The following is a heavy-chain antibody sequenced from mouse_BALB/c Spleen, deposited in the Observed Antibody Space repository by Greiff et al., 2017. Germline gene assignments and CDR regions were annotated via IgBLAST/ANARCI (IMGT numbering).Heavy chain of an antibody. CDR3: ARGGYHSGGFAY. CDR2: ISYSGST. CDR1: GYSITSDYA. V-gene: IGHV3-2*02. Sequence: EVQLQQSGPGLVKPSQSLSLTCTVTGYSITSDYAWNWIRQFPGNKLEWMGYISYSGSTSYNPSLKSRISITRDTSKNQFFLQLNSVTTEDTATYYCARGGYHSGGFAYWGQGTLVTVSA. J-gene: IGHJ3*01. D-gene: IGHD2-12*01.